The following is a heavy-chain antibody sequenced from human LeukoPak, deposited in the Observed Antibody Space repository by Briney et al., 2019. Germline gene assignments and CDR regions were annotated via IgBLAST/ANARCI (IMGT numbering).Heavy chain of an antibody. D-gene: IGHD3-16*01. Sequence: ASVEVSCKACGYTFTGYCMDRVRQAPGQGLEWMGWINPNSGGTKYAQNFQDRVTMTRDTSISTAYMELSRLRSDDTAVYYCARDLGGRQGPPSDSLDPWGQGTLVTVSS. CDR1: GYTFTGYC. CDR2: INPNSGGT. V-gene: IGHV1-2*02. CDR3: ARDLGGRQGPPSDSLDP. J-gene: IGHJ5*02.